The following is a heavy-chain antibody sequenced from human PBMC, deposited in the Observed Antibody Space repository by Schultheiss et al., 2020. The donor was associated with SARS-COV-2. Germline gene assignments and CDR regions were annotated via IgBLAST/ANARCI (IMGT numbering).Heavy chain of an antibody. CDR2: IKSKTDGGTT. D-gene: IGHD3-3*02. Sequence: GESLKISCAASGFTFSNAWMSWVRQAPGKGLEWVGRIKSKTDGGTTDYAAPVKGRFTISRDDSKNTLYLQMNSLRAEDTAVYYCAKDFSRMYYYYGMDVWGQGTTVTVSS. V-gene: IGHV3-15*01. CDR3: AKDFSRMYYYYGMDV. CDR1: GFTFSNAW. J-gene: IGHJ6*02.